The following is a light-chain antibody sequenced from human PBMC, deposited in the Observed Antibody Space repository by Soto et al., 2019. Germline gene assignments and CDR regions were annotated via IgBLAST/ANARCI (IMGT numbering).Light chain of an antibody. Sequence: QLVLTQSSSASASLGSSVELTCILSSGHSTYIIAWHQQQPGKAPRFLMTLDRSGSYNRGSGVPDRFSGSSSGADRYLTISNLQFEDEGDYYCETWYSNTHKVFGGGTKVTVL. V-gene: IGLV4-60*02. CDR2: LDRSGSY. J-gene: IGLJ3*02. CDR1: SGHSTYI. CDR3: ETWYSNTHKV.